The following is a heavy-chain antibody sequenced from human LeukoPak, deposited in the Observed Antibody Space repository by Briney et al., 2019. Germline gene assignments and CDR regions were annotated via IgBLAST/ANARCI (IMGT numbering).Heavy chain of an antibody. D-gene: IGHD3-3*01. CDR2: IYYSGST. Sequence: SETLSLTCTVSGGSISSYYWSWIRQPPGKGLEWIGYIYYSGSTNYNPSLKSRVTISVDTSKNQFSLKLSSVTAADTAVYYCAREGITIFGVANDAFDIWGQGTMVTVSS. CDR3: AREGITIFGVANDAFDI. J-gene: IGHJ3*02. V-gene: IGHV4-59*01. CDR1: GGSISSYY.